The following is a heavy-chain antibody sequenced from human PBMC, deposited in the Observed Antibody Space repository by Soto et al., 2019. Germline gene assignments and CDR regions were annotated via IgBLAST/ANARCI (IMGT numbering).Heavy chain of an antibody. D-gene: IGHD1-7*01. CDR1: GFTFSGSA. Sequence: GGSLRLSCAASGFTFSGSAMHWVRQASGKGLEWVGRIRSKANSYATAYAASVKGRFTISRDDSKNTAYLQMNSLKTEDTAVYYCTRLDQTNDYWGQGTLVPVYS. CDR3: TRLDQTNDY. J-gene: IGHJ4*02. CDR2: IRSKANSYAT. V-gene: IGHV3-73*01.